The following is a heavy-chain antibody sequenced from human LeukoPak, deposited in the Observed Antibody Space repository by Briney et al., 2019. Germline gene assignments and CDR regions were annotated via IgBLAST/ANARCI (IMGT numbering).Heavy chain of an antibody. CDR1: GGSFSGYY. D-gene: IGHD4-17*01. CDR2: INHSGST. CDR3: ASVYGDGIDY. Sequence: KPSETLSLTCAVYGGSFSGYYWSWIRQPPGKGLEWIGEINHSGSTNYNPSLKSRVTISVDTSKNQLSLKLSSVTVAETAVYYCASVYGDGIDYWGQGTLVTVSS. V-gene: IGHV4-34*01. J-gene: IGHJ4*02.